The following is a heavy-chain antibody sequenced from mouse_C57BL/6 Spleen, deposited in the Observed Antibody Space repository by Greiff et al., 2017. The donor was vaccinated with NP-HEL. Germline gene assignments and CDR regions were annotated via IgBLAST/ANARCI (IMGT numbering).Heavy chain of an antibody. J-gene: IGHJ2*01. D-gene: IGHD2-12*01. V-gene: IGHV1-50*01. CDR1: GYTFTSYW. CDR2: IDPSDSYT. CDR3: ARKGLLYGY. Sequence: QVQLQQPGAELVKPGASVKLSCKASGYTFTSYWMQWVKQRPGQGLEWIGEIDPSDSYTNYNQKFKGKATLTVDTSSSTAYMQLSSLTSEDSAVYYCARKGLLYGYWGQGTTLTVSS.